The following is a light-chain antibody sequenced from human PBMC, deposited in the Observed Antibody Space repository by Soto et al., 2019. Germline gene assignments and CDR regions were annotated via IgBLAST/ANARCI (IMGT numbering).Light chain of an antibody. CDR3: QSSDSSLSAFHV. Sequence: DIQMTQSPSTLSASVGDRVTITCRASHSISSWLAWYQQKPGKAPNLLIFGNTKRPSGVPDRFSGSKSGSSASLAITGLQAEDEADYYCQSSDSSLSAFHVFGTGT. V-gene: IGKV1-5*01. J-gene: IGKJ3*01. CDR2: GNT. CDR1: HSISSW.